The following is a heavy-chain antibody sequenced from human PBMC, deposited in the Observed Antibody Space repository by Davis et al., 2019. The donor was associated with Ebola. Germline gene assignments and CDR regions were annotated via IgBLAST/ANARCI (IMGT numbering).Heavy chain of an antibody. J-gene: IGHJ4*02. CDR3: ARGVYGGNSAVYY. Sequence: PSETLSLTCAVYGGSFSGYYWSWIRQPPGKGLEWIGEINHSGSTNYNPSLKSRVTISVDTSKNQFSLKLSSVTAADTAVCYCARGVYGGNSAVYYWGQGTLVTVSS. CDR1: GGSFSGYY. D-gene: IGHD4-23*01. V-gene: IGHV4-34*01. CDR2: INHSGST.